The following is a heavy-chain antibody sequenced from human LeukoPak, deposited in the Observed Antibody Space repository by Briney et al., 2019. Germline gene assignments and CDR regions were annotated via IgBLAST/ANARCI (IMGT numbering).Heavy chain of an antibody. D-gene: IGHD2-21*02. CDR2: IYHSGST. J-gene: IGHJ4*02. CDR3: ARDRGVTEGYFDH. Sequence: SETLSLTCTVYGYSISSGYSWGWIRQPPRKGLEGIGSIYHSGSTYYNPSLKSRVTISLDTSKNQFSLKLSSVTAADTAVYYCARDRGVTEGYFDHWGQGSLVTVSS. V-gene: IGHV4-38-2*02. CDR1: GYSISSGYS.